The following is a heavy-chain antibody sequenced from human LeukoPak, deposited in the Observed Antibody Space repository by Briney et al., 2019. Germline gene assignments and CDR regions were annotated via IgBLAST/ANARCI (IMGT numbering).Heavy chain of an antibody. CDR2: IKQDGSEK. D-gene: IGHD1-26*01. CDR1: GFTFSSYW. Sequence: GGSLRLSCAASGFTFSSYWMSWVRQAPGKGLEWVANIKQDGSEKYYVDSVKGRFTISRDNAKNSLYLQMNSLRAEDTAVYYCARAHSGSYYWFDPWGQGTLVTVSS. CDR3: ARAHSGSYYWFDP. V-gene: IGHV3-7*01. J-gene: IGHJ5*02.